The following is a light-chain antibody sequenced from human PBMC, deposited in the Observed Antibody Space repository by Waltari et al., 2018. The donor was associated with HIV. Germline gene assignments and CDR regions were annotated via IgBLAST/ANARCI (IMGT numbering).Light chain of an antibody. CDR1: QTVSRSY. CDR2: GGS. Sequence: IVLTQSPGTLSLSPGERGTLSCRASQTVSRSYVAWYQQKGGQAPRRIIYGGSHRATGIPARFSGSGSGTDFILTISRVEPEDFALYHCQQYATSPTFGGGTKVEMK. V-gene: IGKV3-20*01. J-gene: IGKJ4*01. CDR3: QQYATSPT.